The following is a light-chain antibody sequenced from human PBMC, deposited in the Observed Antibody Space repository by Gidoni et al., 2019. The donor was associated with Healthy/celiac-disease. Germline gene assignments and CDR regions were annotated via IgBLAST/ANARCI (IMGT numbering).Light chain of an antibody. V-gene: IGKV1-5*01. CDR3: QQYRT. CDR2: DAS. Sequence: IQMTQSPSTLSASVGDRVTITCRASQSISSWLAWYQQKPGKAPKLLIYDASSLESGVPSRFSGSGSGTEFTLTISSLQPDDFATYYCQQYRTFXQXTKVEIK. CDR1: QSISSW. J-gene: IGKJ1*01.